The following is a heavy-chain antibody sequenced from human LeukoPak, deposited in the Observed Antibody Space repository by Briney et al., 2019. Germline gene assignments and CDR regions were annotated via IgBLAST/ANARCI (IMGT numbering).Heavy chain of an antibody. CDR2: VYYIGST. Sequence: SGPGLVKPWETLSLTCTVSGDSISRSSDYWGWIRQPPGKGPEWIGSVYYIGSTFYNPSLKSRLTISIDTSKNQFSLKLRSVTAADTAVYYCAREDAEQMDNSFDIWGHGTMVTVSS. D-gene: IGHD5-24*01. V-gene: IGHV4-39*07. J-gene: IGHJ3*02. CDR1: GDSISRSSDY. CDR3: AREDAEQMDNSFDI.